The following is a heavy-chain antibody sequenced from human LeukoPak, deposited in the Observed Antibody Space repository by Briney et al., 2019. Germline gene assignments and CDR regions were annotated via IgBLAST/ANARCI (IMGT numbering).Heavy chain of an antibody. Sequence: GGSLRLSCAASGFTFSSYSMYWVHQAPGKGLEWVSSISSSSSYIYYADSVKGRFTISRDNAKNSLYLQMNSLRAEDTAVYYCARSTSDYYGGNPDFGYWGQGTLVTVSS. CDR3: ARSTSDYYGGNPDFGY. D-gene: IGHD4-23*01. CDR1: GFTFSSYS. CDR2: ISSSSSYI. J-gene: IGHJ4*02. V-gene: IGHV3-21*01.